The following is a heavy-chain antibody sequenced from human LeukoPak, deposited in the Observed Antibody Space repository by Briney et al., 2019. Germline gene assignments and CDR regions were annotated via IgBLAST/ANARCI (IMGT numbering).Heavy chain of an antibody. Sequence: PGGSLRLSCAASGFTFSRYWMNWVRQAPGKGLEWMANINQDGSEKYYVDSVKGRFTISRDNAKNSLSLQMNSLRAEDTAVYYCARARNCDYWGQGTLVTVSS. V-gene: IGHV3-7*05. CDR3: ARARNCDY. CDR1: GFTFSRYW. J-gene: IGHJ4*02. D-gene: IGHD1-7*01. CDR2: INQDGSEK.